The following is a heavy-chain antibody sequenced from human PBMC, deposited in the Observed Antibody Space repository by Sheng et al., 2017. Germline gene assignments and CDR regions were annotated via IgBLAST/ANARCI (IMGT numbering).Heavy chain of an antibody. Sequence: EVQLVESGGGLVQPGGSLRLSCAASGFRFSVYWMSWVRQAPGKGLEWVANIKQDGSEKYYVDSVKGRFTISRDNAKNSLYLEMNSLRAEDTAVYYCARDRRELHDAFDFWAREQWSPSLQ. D-gene: IGHD3-10*01. V-gene: IGHV3-7*01. CDR3: ARDRRELHDAFDF. J-gene: IGHJ3*01. CDR2: IKQDGSEK. CDR1: GFRFSVYW.